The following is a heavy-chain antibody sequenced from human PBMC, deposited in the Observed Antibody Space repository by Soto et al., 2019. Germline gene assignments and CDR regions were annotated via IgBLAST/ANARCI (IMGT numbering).Heavy chain of an antibody. Sequence: PGGSLRLSCAASGFTFAGYALTWVRLAPGKGLEWVASISGGGGSTYSTDSVKGRFSISRDNSNRVVYLQMGSLTAGDTAVYYCAKTETFNGYYNAFDYWGQGTRVTVSS. CDR3: AKTETFNGYYNAFDY. V-gene: IGHV3-23*01. J-gene: IGHJ4*02. D-gene: IGHD3-9*01. CDR2: ISGGGGST. CDR1: GFTFAGYA.